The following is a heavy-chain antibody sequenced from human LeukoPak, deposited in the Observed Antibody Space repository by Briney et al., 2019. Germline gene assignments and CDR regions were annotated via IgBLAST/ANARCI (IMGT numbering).Heavy chain of an antibody. J-gene: IGHJ5*02. CDR2: ISYSGSP. CDR1: GGSITSGDSF. D-gene: IGHD6-13*01. V-gene: IGHV4-31*03. Sequence: SETLSLTCTVSGGSITSGDSFWTWIRQHPEKGLEWIGYISYSGSPYYNPSLQTRVTISSDMSKNQFSLKLASVTAADTAVYYCATDHLAAVGYNWFDPWGQGTLVTVSS. CDR3: ATDHLAAVGYNWFDP.